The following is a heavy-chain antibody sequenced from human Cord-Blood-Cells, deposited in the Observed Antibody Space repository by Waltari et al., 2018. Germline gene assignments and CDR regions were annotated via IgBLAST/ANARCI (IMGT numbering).Heavy chain of an antibody. CDR3: ARGYSGSPYYFDY. D-gene: IGHD1-26*01. Sequence: QVQLVQSGAEVKKPGTSVKVSCKDSGGTFSSYAISWVRRAPGQGLEWMGGIIPIFGTANYAQKFQGRVTITADESTSTAYMELSSLRSEDTAVYYCARGYSGSPYYFDYWGQGTLVTVSS. CDR1: GGTFSSYA. J-gene: IGHJ4*02. CDR2: IIPIFGTA. V-gene: IGHV1-69*01.